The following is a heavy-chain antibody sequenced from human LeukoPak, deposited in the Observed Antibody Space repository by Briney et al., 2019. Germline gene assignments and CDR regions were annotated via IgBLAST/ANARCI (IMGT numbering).Heavy chain of an antibody. CDR1: GFTFIDYY. Sequence: GGSLRLSCAASGFTFIDYYVNWIRQAPGKGLEWLSYIGGSGSSIYYADSVKGRFTISMDNAKNSLFLQMNSLRAEDTGVYYCARDPDISGRDYWGQGTLVTVSS. D-gene: IGHD6-19*01. CDR2: IGGSGSSI. V-gene: IGHV3-11*04. CDR3: ARDPDISGRDY. J-gene: IGHJ4*02.